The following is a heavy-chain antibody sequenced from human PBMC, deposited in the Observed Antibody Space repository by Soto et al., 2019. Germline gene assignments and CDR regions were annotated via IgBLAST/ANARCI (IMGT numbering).Heavy chain of an antibody. CDR2: INSDGSST. J-gene: IGHJ2*01. CDR1: GFTFSSYW. D-gene: IGHD4-17*01. CDR3: ARPVTTGNWYFDL. V-gene: IGHV3-74*01. Sequence: EVQLVESGGGLVQPGESLRLSCAASGFTFSSYWMHWVRQAPGKGLVWVSRINSDGSSTSYADSVKGRFTISRDNAKNTLFLQMSSLRAEDSTAHFCARPVTTGNWYFDLWGRGTLVTVSS.